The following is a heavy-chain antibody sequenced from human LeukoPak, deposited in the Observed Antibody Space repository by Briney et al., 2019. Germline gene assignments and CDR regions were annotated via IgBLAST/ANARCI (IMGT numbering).Heavy chain of an antibody. V-gene: IGHV1-69*05. Sequence: GASVTVACKASGGTFSSYAISWVRQAPGQGLEWMGGIIPIFGTANYAQKFQGRVTITRDTSASTAYMELSSLRSEDTAVYYCARVRRYYGSGYYFDYWGQGTLVTVSS. CDR1: GGTFSSYA. CDR3: ARVRRYYGSGYYFDY. D-gene: IGHD3-10*01. CDR2: IIPIFGTA. J-gene: IGHJ4*02.